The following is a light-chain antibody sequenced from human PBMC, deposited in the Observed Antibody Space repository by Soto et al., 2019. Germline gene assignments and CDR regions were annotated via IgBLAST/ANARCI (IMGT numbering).Light chain of an antibody. CDR2: EVS. J-gene: IGLJ1*01. V-gene: IGLV2-14*01. CDR3: GSWDSSLSAYV. Sequence: SVLTQPASVSGSPGQSITISCTGTNSDVGGYNYVSWYQQHPGKAPKLMIYEVSNRPSGVSNRFSGSKSGNTASLTISGLQAEDEADYYCGSWDSSLSAYVFGTGTKV. CDR1: NSDVGGYNY.